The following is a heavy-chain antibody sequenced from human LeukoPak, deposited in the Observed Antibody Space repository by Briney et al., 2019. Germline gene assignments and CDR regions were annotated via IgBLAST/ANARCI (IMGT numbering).Heavy chain of an antibody. Sequence: GGSLRLSCAASGFTFSNYAMRWVRQAPGKGLEWVSAISSTDAGTYHADSVRGRFTISRDSSKNTLYLQMNSLRAEDAAVYYCAKAPVTSCRGAYCYPFDYWGQGTLVTVSS. CDR3: AKAPVTSCRGAYCYPFDY. D-gene: IGHD2-21*01. V-gene: IGHV3-23*01. CDR2: ISSTDAGT. CDR1: GFTFSNYA. J-gene: IGHJ4*02.